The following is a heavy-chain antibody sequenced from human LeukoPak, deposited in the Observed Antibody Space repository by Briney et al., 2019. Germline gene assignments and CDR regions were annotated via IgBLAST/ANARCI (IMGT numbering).Heavy chain of an antibody. Sequence: GASVKVSCKTSGYSFARFYMHWVRQAPGQGLECMGIINPTDGGATYAHLFKGRVTLTRDTSTNTFYMELSGLESEDTAVYYCARDVFNYESSGFPFYFDYWGQGTLVTVSS. CDR1: GYSFARFY. CDR2: INPTDGGA. D-gene: IGHD3-22*01. CDR3: ARDVFNYESSGFPFYFDY. J-gene: IGHJ4*02. V-gene: IGHV1-46*01.